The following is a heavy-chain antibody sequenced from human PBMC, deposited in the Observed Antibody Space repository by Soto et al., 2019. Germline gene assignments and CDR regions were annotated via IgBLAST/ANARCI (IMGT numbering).Heavy chain of an antibody. Sequence: QLQLQESGPGLVKPSETLSLTCTVSGGSISSGSYYWGWIRQPPGKGLEWIGSIYYSGSTYYNPSLKSRVSMSVDASKSQFSLTLNSVTAADTAVYYCARHLGPILTVDYWGQGTLVTVSS. J-gene: IGHJ4*02. CDR3: ARHLGPILTVDY. CDR2: IYYSGST. V-gene: IGHV4-39*01. CDR1: GGSISSGSYY. D-gene: IGHD2-2*02.